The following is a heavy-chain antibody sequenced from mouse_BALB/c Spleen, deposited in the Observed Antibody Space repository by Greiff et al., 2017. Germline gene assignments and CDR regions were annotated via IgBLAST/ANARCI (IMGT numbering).Heavy chain of an antibody. CDR3: ARAPYGNYLDY. Sequence: EVMLVESGGGLVKPGGSLKLSCAASGFTFSSYAMSWVRQSPEKRLEWVAEISSGGSYTYYPDTVTGRFTISRDNAKNTLYLEMSSLRSEDTAMYYCARAPYGNYLDYWGQGTTLTVSS. D-gene: IGHD2-1*01. CDR2: ISSGGSYT. CDR1: GFTFSSYA. V-gene: IGHV5-9-4*01. J-gene: IGHJ2*01.